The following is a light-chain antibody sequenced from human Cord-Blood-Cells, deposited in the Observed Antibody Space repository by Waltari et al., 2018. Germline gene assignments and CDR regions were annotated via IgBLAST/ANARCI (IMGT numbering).Light chain of an antibody. V-gene: IGLV2-14*01. Sequence: QSALTQPASVSGSPGQSITISCTGTSSDVGGSNYVSWYQQHPGKPPKLMIYEVSNRPSGVSNRFSGSKSGNTASLTISGLQAEDEADYYCSSYTSSSTLGFGGGTKLTVL. J-gene: IGLJ3*02. CDR2: EVS. CDR3: SSYTSSSTLG. CDR1: SSDVGGSNY.